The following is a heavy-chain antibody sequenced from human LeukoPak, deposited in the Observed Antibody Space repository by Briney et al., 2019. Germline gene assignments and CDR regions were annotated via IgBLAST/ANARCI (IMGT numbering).Heavy chain of an antibody. D-gene: IGHD3-3*01. CDR1: GFTFSSYA. CDR2: ISYDGSNK. CDR3: ARGGDPGITIFGVVITMFDY. V-gene: IGHV3-30-3*01. J-gene: IGHJ4*02. Sequence: RRPLRLSCAASGFTFSSYAMHWVRQAPGKGLEWVAVISYDGSNKYYADSVKGRFTISRDNSKNTLYLQMNSLRAEDTAVYYCARGGDPGITIFGVVITMFDYWGQGTLVTVSS.